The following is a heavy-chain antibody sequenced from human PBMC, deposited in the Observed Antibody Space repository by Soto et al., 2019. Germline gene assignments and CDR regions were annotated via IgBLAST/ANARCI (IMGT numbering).Heavy chain of an antibody. CDR2: ISHDGSHE. V-gene: IGHV3-30-3*01. CDR1: GLTFSSSA. J-gene: IGHJ5*02. CDR3: ARNTDHRLVRGWLDP. Sequence: QGQLHESGGGVVHPGTSLRLSCAASGLTFSSSAMHWVRQAPGKGLEWVAMISHDGSHEYYGDSVKGRFSVSRDNSHNILHLQMNSLTIEDTAVYFCARNTDHRLVRGWLDPWGQGTLVTVSS. D-gene: IGHD3-10*01.